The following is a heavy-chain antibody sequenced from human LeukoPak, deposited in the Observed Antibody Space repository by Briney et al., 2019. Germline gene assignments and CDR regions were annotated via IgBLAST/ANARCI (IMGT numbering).Heavy chain of an antibody. CDR3: ARVSEQQLGFFEY. D-gene: IGHD6-13*01. V-gene: IGHV4-31*03. Sequence: SETLSLTCTVSGGSISSGGYYWSWIRQHPGKGLEWMGYIYNRRSAYHNPSLKSRVTISVDTSKNQFSLKLSSVTVADTAVYYCARVSEQQLGFFEYWGQGTLVTVSS. CDR2: IYNRRSA. CDR1: GGSISSGGYY. J-gene: IGHJ4*02.